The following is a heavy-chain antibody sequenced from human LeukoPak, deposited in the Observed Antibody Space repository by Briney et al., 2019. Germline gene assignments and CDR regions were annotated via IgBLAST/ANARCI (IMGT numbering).Heavy chain of an antibody. D-gene: IGHD3-10*01. V-gene: IGHV3-30-3*01. Sequence: GGSLRLSCAASGLIFTDYWMHWVRQAPGKGLEWVAVISYDGSNKYYADSVKGRFTISRDNSKNTLYLQMNSLRAEDTAVYYCARSRYYYGSGSYSDYWGQGTLVTVSS. J-gene: IGHJ4*02. CDR2: ISYDGSNK. CDR1: GLIFTDYW. CDR3: ARSRYYYGSGSYSDY.